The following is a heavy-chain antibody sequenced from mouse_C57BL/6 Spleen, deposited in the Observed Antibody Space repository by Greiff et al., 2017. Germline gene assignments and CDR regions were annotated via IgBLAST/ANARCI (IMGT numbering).Heavy chain of an antibody. Sequence: VQLQQSGPELVKPGASVKISCKASGYSFTGYYMNWVKQSPEKSLEWIGEINPSTGGTTYNQKFKAKATLTVDKSSSPAYMQLKSLTSEDSAVSYCARAPLDYEGFDYWGQGTTLTVSS. J-gene: IGHJ2*01. CDR2: INPSTGGT. D-gene: IGHD2-4*01. CDR1: GYSFTGYY. V-gene: IGHV1-42*01. CDR3: ARAPLDYEGFDY.